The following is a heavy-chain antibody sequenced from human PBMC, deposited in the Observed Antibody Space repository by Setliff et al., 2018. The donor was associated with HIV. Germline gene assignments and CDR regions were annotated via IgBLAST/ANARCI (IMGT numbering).Heavy chain of an antibody. J-gene: IGHJ4*02. V-gene: IGHV3-30*18. CDR3: AQIWFGGTHFR. Sequence: QPGGSLRLSCAASGFSFNTYGMHWVRQAPGMGLEWVAVISYDGSNIHYADSVEGRFTISRDNSKNTLYLQMNSLRVEDTAVYYCAQIWFGGTHFRWGQGTLVTVSS. CDR1: GFSFNTYG. D-gene: IGHD3-10*01. CDR2: ISYDGSNI.